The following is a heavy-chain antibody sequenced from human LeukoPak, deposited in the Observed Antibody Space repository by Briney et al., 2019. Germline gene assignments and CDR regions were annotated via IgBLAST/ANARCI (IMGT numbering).Heavy chain of an antibody. J-gene: IGHJ4*02. CDR2: IDGSGVTT. CDR3: TKRTPEYSSSWCLDY. D-gene: IGHD6-13*01. V-gene: IGHV3-23*01. Sequence: PGGSLRLSCAASGFTFSSNTMSWVRQAPGRGLAWVSAIDGSGVTTFYADSVKGRFTISRDNSKNTLFLQMNSLRAEDTAIYYCTKRTPEYSSSWCLDYWGQGTLDTVSS. CDR1: GFTFSSNT.